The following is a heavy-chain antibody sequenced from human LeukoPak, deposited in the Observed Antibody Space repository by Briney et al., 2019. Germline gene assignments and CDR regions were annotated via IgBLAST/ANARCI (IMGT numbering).Heavy chain of an antibody. CDR2: INPNSGGT. Sequence: GASVKVSCKASGYTFTGYYMHWVRQAPGQGLEWMGWINPNSGGTNYAQKFQGRVTMTRDTSISTAYMELSRLRSDDTAVYYCALLWSDDCGCDCYSDPWGQGTLVTVSS. V-gene: IGHV1-2*02. D-gene: IGHD2-21*02. CDR1: GYTFTGYY. J-gene: IGHJ5*02. CDR3: ALLWSDDCGCDCYSDP.